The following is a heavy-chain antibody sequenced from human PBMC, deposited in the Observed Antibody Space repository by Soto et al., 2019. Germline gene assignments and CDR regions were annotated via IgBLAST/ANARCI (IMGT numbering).Heavy chain of an antibody. J-gene: IGHJ6*02. CDR2: INPSGGGT. D-gene: IGHD5-18*01. V-gene: IGHV1-46*01. CDR1: GYTFTSYY. CDR3: ARDLGYSYGYSSLDV. Sequence: ASVKVSCQASGYTFTSYYMHWVRQAPGQGLEWMGIINPSGGGTSYAQKFQGRVTMTRDTPTSTVYMELSSLRSEDTAVYYCARDLGYSYGYSSLDVWGQGTTVTVSS.